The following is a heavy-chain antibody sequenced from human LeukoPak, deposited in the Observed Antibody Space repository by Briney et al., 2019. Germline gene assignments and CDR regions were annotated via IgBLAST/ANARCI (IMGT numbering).Heavy chain of an antibody. J-gene: IGHJ4*02. D-gene: IGHD3-10*01. Sequence: SETLSLTCAVYGGSFSGYYWSWIRQPPGKGLEWIGEINHSGSTNYNPSLKSRVTISVDTSKNQFSLKLSSVTAADTAVYYCARLGLRYYGSGSYNFDYWGQGTLVTVSS. CDR3: ARLGLRYYGSGSYNFDY. CDR2: INHSGST. CDR1: GGSFSGYY. V-gene: IGHV4-34*01.